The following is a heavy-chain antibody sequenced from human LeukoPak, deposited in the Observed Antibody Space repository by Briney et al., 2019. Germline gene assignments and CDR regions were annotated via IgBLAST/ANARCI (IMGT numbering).Heavy chain of an antibody. CDR1: GRSISSGNYY. CDR3: ARGTWRYYFDY. V-gene: IGHV4-61*02. D-gene: IGHD3-3*01. J-gene: IGHJ4*02. CDR2: IYTSGST. Sequence: PSETLSLTCTVSGRSISSGNYYWRWIRQPAGKGLEWIGRIYTSGSTNYNPSLKSRVTISVDTSKNQFSLKLSSVTAADTAVYYCARGTWRYYFDYWGQGTPVTVSS.